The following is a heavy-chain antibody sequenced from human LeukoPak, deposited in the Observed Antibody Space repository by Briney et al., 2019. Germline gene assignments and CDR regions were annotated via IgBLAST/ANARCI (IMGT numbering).Heavy chain of an antibody. V-gene: IGHV4-59*01. J-gene: IGHJ4*02. CDR1: GGSITSYY. CDR3: ARGGRGAAALVHLDY. CDR2: LYCSGSI. D-gene: IGHD6-13*01. Sequence: SETLSLTCSVSGGSITSYYWSWIRQPPEEGLEWIGYLYCSGSINYKPSLKSRFTIAVDTSKNQFSLKLSSVTAADTAVYYCARGGRGAAALVHLDYWGQGTLVTVSS.